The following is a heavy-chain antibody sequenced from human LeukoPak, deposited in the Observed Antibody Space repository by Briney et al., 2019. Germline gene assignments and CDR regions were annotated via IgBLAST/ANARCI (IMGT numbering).Heavy chain of an antibody. J-gene: IGHJ4*02. CDR2: IYPGDSDT. CDR1: GYSFTSYW. CDR3: ARRGVGAGTTFYSFDY. V-gene: IGHV5-51*01. D-gene: IGHD1-1*01. Sequence: GESLKISCKGSGYSFTSYWIGWVRQMPGKGLEWMGIIYPGDSDTRYSPSFQGQVTISADKSISTAYLQWSSLKASDTAMYYCARRGVGAGTTFYSFDYWGQGTLVTVSS.